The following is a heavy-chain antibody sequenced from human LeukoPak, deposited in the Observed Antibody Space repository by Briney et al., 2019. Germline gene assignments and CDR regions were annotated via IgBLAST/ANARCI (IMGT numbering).Heavy chain of an antibody. CDR1: GLPIADFA. CDR3: AKESGKFDY. V-gene: IGHV3-43*02. CDR2: ISGDGVST. Sequence: LSGGSLRLSCVASGLPIADFAMHWVRQAPGKGQEWVSLISGDGVSTFYADSVKGRFSISRDNSKNSLYLEMNSLRTEDAAMYYCAKESGKFDYWGQGTLVAVSS. J-gene: IGHJ4*02.